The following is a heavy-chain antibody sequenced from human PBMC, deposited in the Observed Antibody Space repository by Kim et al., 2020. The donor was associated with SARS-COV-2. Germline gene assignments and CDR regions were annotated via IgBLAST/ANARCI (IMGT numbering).Heavy chain of an antibody. Sequence: ASVKVSCKASGYTFTNYGISWVRQAPGQGLEWMGWISGYSDNPKYAQKLQGRVTMTADISTTTAYMELRSLRSDDTAVYYCARDPSSGWSYSFYYGMDIWGQGTTVTVSS. D-gene: IGHD6-19*01. CDR3: ARDPSSGWSYSFYYGMDI. CDR1: GYTFTNYG. V-gene: IGHV1-18*01. J-gene: IGHJ6*02. CDR2: ISGYSDNP.